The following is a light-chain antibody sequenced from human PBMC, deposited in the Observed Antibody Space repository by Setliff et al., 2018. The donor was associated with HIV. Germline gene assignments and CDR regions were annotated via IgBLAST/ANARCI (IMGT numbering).Light chain of an antibody. J-gene: IGLJ1*01. CDR3: CSYAGSYTFV. V-gene: IGLV2-14*03. Sequence: LTQPASVSGSPGQSITISCTGTSSDVGGYNYVSWYQLHPGKAPKLMIYGVRNRPSGVPNRFSGSKSGNTASLTIFGLQPEDEADYYCCSYAGSYTFVFGTGTKVTVL. CDR2: GVR. CDR1: SSDVGGYNY.